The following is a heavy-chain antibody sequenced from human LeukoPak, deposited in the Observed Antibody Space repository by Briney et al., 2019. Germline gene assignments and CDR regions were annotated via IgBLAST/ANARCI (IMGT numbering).Heavy chain of an antibody. CDR3: ARAANGKYYDILTGYYRSPGWFDP. J-gene: IGHJ5*02. Sequence: SETLSLTCAVYGGSFSGYYWSWIRQPPGKGLEWIGYIYYSGSTNYIPSLKSRVTISVDTSKNQFSLKLSSVTAADTAVYYCARAANGKYYDILTGYYRSPGWFDPWGQGTLVTVSS. V-gene: IGHV4-59*01. CDR1: GGSFSGYY. CDR2: IYYSGST. D-gene: IGHD3-9*01.